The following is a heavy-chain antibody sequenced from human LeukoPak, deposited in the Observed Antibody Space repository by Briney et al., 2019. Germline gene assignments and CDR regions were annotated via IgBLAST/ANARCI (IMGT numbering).Heavy chain of an antibody. CDR3: ARDLGLVATIGY. D-gene: IGHD5-12*01. Sequence: ASVKVSCKASGYTFTGYYMHWVRQAPGQGLEWMGWINPNRGGTNYAQKFQGRVTMTRDTSISTAYMELSRLRSDDTAVYYCARDLGLVATIGYWGQGTLVTVSS. CDR2: INPNRGGT. CDR1: GYTFTGYY. J-gene: IGHJ4*02. V-gene: IGHV1-2*02.